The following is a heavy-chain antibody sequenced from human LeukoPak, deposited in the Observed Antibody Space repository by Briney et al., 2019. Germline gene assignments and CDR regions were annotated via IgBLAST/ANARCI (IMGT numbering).Heavy chain of an antibody. V-gene: IGHV4-59*01. CDR2: IYYTGNT. CDR3: ERAGRYYDSSGYSTDDFDV. D-gene: IGHD3-22*01. Sequence: SETLSLTCTVSGGSISSYHWTWIRQPPGKGLEWIGYIYYTGNTNYNPSPQNRVTISIEASKNKFSLRLSSVTAADTAVYFCERAGRYYDSSGYSTDDFDVWGQGTMVTVSS. CDR1: GGSISSYH. J-gene: IGHJ3*01.